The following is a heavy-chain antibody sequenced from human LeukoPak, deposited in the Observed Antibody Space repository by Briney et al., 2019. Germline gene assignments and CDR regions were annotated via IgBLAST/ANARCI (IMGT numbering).Heavy chain of an antibody. CDR1: GGSISSGGYS. J-gene: IGHJ4*02. CDR3: ARGRDGYLFDY. CDR2: IYHSGST. Sequence: SQTLSLTCAVSGGSISSGGYSWSCIRQPPGKGLEWIGYIYHSGSTYYNPSLKSRVTISVDRSKNQFSLKLSSVTAADTAVYYCARGRDGYLFDYWGQGTLVTVSS. V-gene: IGHV4-30-2*01. D-gene: IGHD5-24*01.